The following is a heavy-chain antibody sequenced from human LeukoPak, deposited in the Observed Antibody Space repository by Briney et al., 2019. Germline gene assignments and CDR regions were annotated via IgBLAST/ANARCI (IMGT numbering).Heavy chain of an antibody. CDR3: ARVGSSIDY. CDR1: GYTFTIYS. J-gene: IGHJ4*02. V-gene: IGHV1-18*01. D-gene: IGHD3-10*01. Sequence: ASVKVSCKASGYTFTIYSFSWVRQAPGQGLEWMGWISAYNGNTNYAQKFQGRVTMTTDTSTSTAYMELRDLRYADAAVYYCARVGSSIDYWGQGTLVTVSS. CDR2: ISAYNGNT.